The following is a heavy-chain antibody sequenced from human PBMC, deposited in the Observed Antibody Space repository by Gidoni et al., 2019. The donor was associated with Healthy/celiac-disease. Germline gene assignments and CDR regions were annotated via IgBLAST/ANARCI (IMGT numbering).Heavy chain of an antibody. CDR3: ARGGAAAGFYGY. CDR1: GYTFTSYA. Sequence: QVQLVQSGAEVKKPGASVKVSCTASGYTFTSYAMHWVRQAPGQRLEWMGWINAGNGNTKYSQKFQGRVTITRDTSASTAYMELSSLRSEDTAVYYCARGGAAAGFYGYWGQGTLVTVSS. J-gene: IGHJ4*02. CDR2: INAGNGNT. D-gene: IGHD6-13*01. V-gene: IGHV1-3*01.